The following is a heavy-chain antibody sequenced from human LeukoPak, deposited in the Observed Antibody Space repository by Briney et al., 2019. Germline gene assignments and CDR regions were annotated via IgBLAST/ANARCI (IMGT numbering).Heavy chain of an antibody. Sequence: TSETLSLTCTVSAGSISSDSYYWGWIRQPPGKGLEWIGTIYYSGNTYYNPSLKSRVTMSVDTSKNQFSLKLSSVSAADTAVYYCARDVVAAAGTWDYWGQGTLVTVSS. CDR1: AGSISSDSYY. CDR3: ARDVVAAAGTWDY. D-gene: IGHD6-13*01. V-gene: IGHV4-39*07. J-gene: IGHJ4*02. CDR2: IYYSGNT.